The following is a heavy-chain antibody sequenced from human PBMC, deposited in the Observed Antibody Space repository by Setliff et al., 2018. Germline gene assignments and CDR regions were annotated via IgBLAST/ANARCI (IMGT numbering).Heavy chain of an antibody. J-gene: IGHJ3*02. CDR2: INHSGSP. D-gene: IGHD3-16*01. CDR3: ARPHGGDYAFDI. V-gene: IGHV4-34*01. Sequence: LSLTCAVYGASFSGTYCSWIRQSPGKGLEWIGEINHTGSPNWIGEINHSGSPNYNPSLKSRVTMSVDTSKNQFSLKLTSVTAADTAVYYCARPHGGDYAFDIWGQGRMVTVS. CDR1: GASFSGTY.